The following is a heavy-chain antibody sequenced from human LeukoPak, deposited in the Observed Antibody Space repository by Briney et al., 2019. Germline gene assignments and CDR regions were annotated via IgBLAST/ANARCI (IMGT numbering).Heavy chain of an antibody. CDR2: ISSSSSYI. CDR1: GFTFSSYS. D-gene: IGHD3-22*01. J-gene: IGHJ5*02. V-gene: IGHV3-21*01. CDR3: ARNYDSSGYYPNWFDP. Sequence: PGGSLRLSCAASGFTFSSYSMNWVRQAPGKGLEWVSSISSSSSYIYYADSVKGRFTISRDNAKNSLYLQMNSLRAEDTAVYHCARNYDSSGYYPNWFDPWGQGTLVTVSS.